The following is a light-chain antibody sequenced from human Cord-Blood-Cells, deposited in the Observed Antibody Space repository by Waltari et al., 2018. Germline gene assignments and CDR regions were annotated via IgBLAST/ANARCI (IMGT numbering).Light chain of an antibody. CDR2: DAS. Sequence: EIVLTQSPATLSLSPGERATLSCRASQSVSSYLAWYQQKPGQAPRLLIYDASNRATGIPARFSGSGSGTDFTLTISSLEPEDFAVYYCQQRSNWSRTLGQGTKVEIK. CDR3: QQRSNWSRT. J-gene: IGKJ1*01. V-gene: IGKV3-11*01. CDR1: QSVSSY.